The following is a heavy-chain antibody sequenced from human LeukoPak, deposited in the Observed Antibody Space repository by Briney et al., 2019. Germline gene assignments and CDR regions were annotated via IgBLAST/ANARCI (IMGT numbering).Heavy chain of an antibody. Sequence: GGSLRLSCAASGFTFSSYSMNWVRQAPGKGLEWVSYISSSSSTIYYADSVKGRFTISRDNARNSLYLQMNSLRAEDTAVYYCARDLRGGGGAFDIWGQGTMVTVSS. CDR3: ARDLRGGGGAFDI. CDR1: GFTFSSYS. CDR2: ISSSSSTI. D-gene: IGHD4-23*01. V-gene: IGHV3-48*04. J-gene: IGHJ3*02.